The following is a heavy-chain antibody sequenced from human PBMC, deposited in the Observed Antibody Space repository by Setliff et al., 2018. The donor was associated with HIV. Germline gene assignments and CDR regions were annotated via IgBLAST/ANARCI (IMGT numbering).Heavy chain of an antibody. CDR2: IKEDGSDK. Sequence: GGSLRLSCVASEFTFSKYRMSWVRQAPGKGLEWVAYIKEDGSDKYYEDSVKGRFTISRDNAKNSLYLQMNSLRAEDTAVYYCTRDWVSMDRGASMDVWGKGTTVTVSS. CDR3: TRDWVSMDRGASMDV. V-gene: IGHV3-7*03. J-gene: IGHJ6*03. D-gene: IGHD3-10*01. CDR1: EFTFSKYR.